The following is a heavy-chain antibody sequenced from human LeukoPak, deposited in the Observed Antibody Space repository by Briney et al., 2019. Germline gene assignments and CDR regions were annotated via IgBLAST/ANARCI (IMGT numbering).Heavy chain of an antibody. J-gene: IGHJ4*02. D-gene: IGHD6-13*01. CDR1: GFTFSSYA. V-gene: IGHV3-23*01. Sequence: GGSLRLSYAASGFTFSSYAMYWVRQAPGKGLEWVSGISSSAGNTYYADSVKGRFTISRDNSKDTLYLQMNSLRAEDTAISWFPEGNWGQGTLVTVSS. CDR3: PEGN. CDR2: ISSSAGNT.